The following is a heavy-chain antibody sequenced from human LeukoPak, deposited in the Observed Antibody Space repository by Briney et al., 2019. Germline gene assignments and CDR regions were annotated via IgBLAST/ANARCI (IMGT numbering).Heavy chain of an antibody. CDR1: GFTFNHYA. D-gene: IGHD3-22*01. Sequence: GGSLRLSCAASGFTFNHYALHWVRQAPGKGLEWVAAISYDGRSRFYADSVRGRFTISRDDSTNTLSLQMNSLRPEDTSAYYCAREPGNSGYTYFDSWGQGTLVTVSS. CDR2: ISYDGRSR. J-gene: IGHJ4*02. V-gene: IGHV3-30*01. CDR3: AREPGNSGYTYFDS.